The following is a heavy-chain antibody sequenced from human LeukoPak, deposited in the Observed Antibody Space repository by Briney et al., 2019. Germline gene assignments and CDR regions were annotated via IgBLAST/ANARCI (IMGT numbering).Heavy chain of an antibody. J-gene: IGHJ4*02. CDR1: GFTFSSYW. D-gene: IGHD6-13*01. V-gene: IGHV3-7*01. Sequence: PGGSLSLYCAASGFTFSSYWMSWVRQAPGKGLEWVANLKEDGSEKFYVDSVKGRFTISRDNAKSSLYLQMSSLRAEDTAVYYCARVVGYSSSSYADYWGQGTLVTVSS. CDR3: ARVVGYSSSSYADY. CDR2: LKEDGSEK.